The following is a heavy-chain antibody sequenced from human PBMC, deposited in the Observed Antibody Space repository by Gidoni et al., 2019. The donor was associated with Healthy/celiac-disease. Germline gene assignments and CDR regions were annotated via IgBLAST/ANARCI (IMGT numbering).Heavy chain of an antibody. CDR3: AKDLYCSSTSCYVGFLDDAFDI. CDR2: ISYDGSNK. V-gene: IGHV3-30*18. D-gene: IGHD2-2*01. Sequence: QVQLVESGGGVVQPGRSLRLSCAASGFTFSSYGMHWVRQAPGKGLEWVAVISYDGSNKYYADSVKGRFTISRDNSKNTLYLQMNSLRAEDTAVYYCAKDLYCSSTSCYVGFLDDAFDIWGQGTMVTVSS. J-gene: IGHJ3*02. CDR1: GFTFSSYG.